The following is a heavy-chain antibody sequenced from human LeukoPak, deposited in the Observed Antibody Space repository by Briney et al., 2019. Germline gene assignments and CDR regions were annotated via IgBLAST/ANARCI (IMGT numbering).Heavy chain of an antibody. CDR1: GGSIRTTSYY. J-gene: IGHJ4*02. V-gene: IGHV4-39*07. CDR2: IYFSGST. Sequence: SETLSLTCTVSGGSIRTTSYYWGWIRQSPGRDPEWIGTIYFSGSTYYNPSLESRVTISVDTSNNQFSLKLNSVTAADTAVYYCARGGTFWDSWGQGTLVTVSS. CDR3: ARGGTFWDS. D-gene: IGHD3-3*01.